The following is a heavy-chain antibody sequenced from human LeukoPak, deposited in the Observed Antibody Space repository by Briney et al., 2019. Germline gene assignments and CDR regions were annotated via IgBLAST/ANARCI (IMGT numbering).Heavy chain of an antibody. J-gene: IGHJ4*02. V-gene: IGHV4-4*02. CDR1: GGSISSSNW. Sequence: SETLSLTCAVSGGSISSSNWWSWVRQPPGKGLEWIGEIYHSGSTNYNPSLKSRVTISVDKPKNQFSLKLSSVTAADTAVYYCARGAVTRYFDYWGQGTLVTVSS. CDR2: IYHSGST. CDR3: ARGAVTRYFDY. D-gene: IGHD4-17*01.